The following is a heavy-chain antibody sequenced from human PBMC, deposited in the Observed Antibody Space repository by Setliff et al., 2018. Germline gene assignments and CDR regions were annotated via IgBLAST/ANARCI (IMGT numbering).Heavy chain of an antibody. CDR1: GFTFSSYA. D-gene: IGHD4-17*01. CDR3: ARGGGASYGGQSYLDY. CDR2: ISGSAQTT. Sequence: ETLSLSCAASGFTFSSYAITWVRQAPGKGLEWVSMISGSAQTTYYADSVKGRFTISRDNSKNTLYLQMNSLRAEDTAVYYCARGGGASYGGQSYLDYWGQGTLVTVSS. J-gene: IGHJ4*02. V-gene: IGHV3-23*01.